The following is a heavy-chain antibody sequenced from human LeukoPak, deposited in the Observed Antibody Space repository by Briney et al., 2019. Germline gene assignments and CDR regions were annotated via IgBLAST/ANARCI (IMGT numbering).Heavy chain of an antibody. CDR2: INPSSGGT. J-gene: IGHJ4*02. D-gene: IGHD7-27*01. CDR3: ARETGGSFEYFDY. V-gene: IGHV1-2*06. Sequence: ASVKVSCKASGYSFTSYYIHWVRQAPGQGFEWMGRINPSSGGTNYAQKFQGRVTMTRDTSITTAYMGLSSLRSDDTAVYYCARETGGSFEYFDYWGQGTLVTVSS. CDR1: GYSFTSYY.